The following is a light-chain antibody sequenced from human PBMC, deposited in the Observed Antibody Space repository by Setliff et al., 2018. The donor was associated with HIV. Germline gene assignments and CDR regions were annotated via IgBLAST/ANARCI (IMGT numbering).Light chain of an antibody. CDR2: GNT. J-gene: IGLJ1*01. V-gene: IGLV1-40*01. CDR3: QSYDSSLSGYV. CDR1: SSNIGAGYD. Sequence: QSALTQPPSVSGAPGQRVTISCTGSSSNIGAGYDVHWYQQLPGTAPKVLIYGNTNRPSGVPDRFSVSTSGTSASLAITGLQAEDEADYYCQSYDSSLSGYVFGSGTKVTV.